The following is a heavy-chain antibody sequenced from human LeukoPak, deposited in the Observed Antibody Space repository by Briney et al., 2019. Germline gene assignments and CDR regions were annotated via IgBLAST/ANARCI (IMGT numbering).Heavy chain of an antibody. Sequence: GASVKVSCRASGYAFTGYYMHWVRQAPGQGLEWMGWIDPDSGGTNYAQKFQGRVTMTRDTSISTAYMELSRLRSDDTAVYYCARERSAAAGIEWYFDYWGQGTLVTVSS. J-gene: IGHJ4*02. V-gene: IGHV1-2*02. CDR2: IDPDSGGT. CDR3: ARERSAAAGIEWYFDY. CDR1: GYAFTGYY. D-gene: IGHD6-13*01.